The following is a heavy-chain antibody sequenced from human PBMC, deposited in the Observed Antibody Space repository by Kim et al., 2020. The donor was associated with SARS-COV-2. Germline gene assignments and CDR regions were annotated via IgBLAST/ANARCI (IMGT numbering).Heavy chain of an antibody. Sequence: VKGRFTISRDNAKNSLYLQMNSLRAEDTAVYYCARGRDPGIAASGGAFDIWGQGTMVTVSS. D-gene: IGHD6-25*01. J-gene: IGHJ3*02. CDR3: ARGRDPGIAASGGAFDI. V-gene: IGHV3-11*06.